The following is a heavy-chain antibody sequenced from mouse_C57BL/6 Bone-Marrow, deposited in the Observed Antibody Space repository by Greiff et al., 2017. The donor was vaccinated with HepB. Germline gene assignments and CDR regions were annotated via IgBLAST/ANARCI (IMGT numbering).Heavy chain of an antibody. V-gene: IGHV5-6*01. Sequence: EVQLQESGGDLVKPGGSLKLSCAASGFTFSSYGMSWVRQTPDKRLEWVATISSGGSYTYYPDSVKGRFTISRDNAKNTLYLQMSSLKSEDTAMYYCARRYYYGSSYVGVYFDYWGQGTTLTVSS. J-gene: IGHJ2*01. CDR2: ISSGGSYT. CDR3: ARRYYYGSSYVGVYFDY. D-gene: IGHD1-1*01. CDR1: GFTFSSYG.